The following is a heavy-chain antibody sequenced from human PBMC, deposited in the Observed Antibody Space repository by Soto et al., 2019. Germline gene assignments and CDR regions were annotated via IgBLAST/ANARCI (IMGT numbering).Heavy chain of an antibody. CDR3: ARPPNPREPYACHI. CDR2: VNPHSGAT. Sequence: ASVKVSCKASGYTFPASYIHWLRQAPGHGLEWMGWVNPHSGATVIVQKFLVSVTLTTDTSINTAYMELTSLTSDDTALYYCARPPNPREPYACHIWGHGTLVTVSS. J-gene: IGHJ3*02. V-gene: IGHV1-2*04. CDR1: GYTFPASY. D-gene: IGHD1-26*01.